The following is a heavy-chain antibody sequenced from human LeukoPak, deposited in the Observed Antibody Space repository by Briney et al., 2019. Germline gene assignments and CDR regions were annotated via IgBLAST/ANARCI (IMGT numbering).Heavy chain of an antibody. Sequence: GGSLRLSCAASGFTFRDSAMHWVRQVPGKGLEWVSSISWSSEYMYYADSVKGRFAISRDNAKNSLYPQMDSLRAEDTALYYCAKEGSVCTNGICRYFDYWGQGTLVTVSS. D-gene: IGHD2-8*01. V-gene: IGHV3-9*01. CDR1: GFTFRDSA. CDR2: ISWSSEYM. J-gene: IGHJ4*02. CDR3: AKEGSVCTNGICRYFDY.